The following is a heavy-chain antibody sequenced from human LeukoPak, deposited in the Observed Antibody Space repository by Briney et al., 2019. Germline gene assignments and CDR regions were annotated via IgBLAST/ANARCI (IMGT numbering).Heavy chain of an antibody. J-gene: IGHJ3*02. Sequence: PGGSLRLSCAASGFTFSNYDMHWVRRAPDKGLEWVAVIWYDGSNKYYADSVKGRFTISRDISKNTLNLQMNSLRVEDTAVYYCARQGSGGRAFDIWGQGTMVTVSS. D-gene: IGHD1-26*01. V-gene: IGHV3-33*01. CDR3: ARQGSGGRAFDI. CDR2: IWYDGSNK. CDR1: GFTFSNYD.